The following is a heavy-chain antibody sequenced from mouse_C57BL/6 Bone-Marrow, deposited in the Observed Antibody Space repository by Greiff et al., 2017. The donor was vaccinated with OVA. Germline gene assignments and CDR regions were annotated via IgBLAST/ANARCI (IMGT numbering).Heavy chain of an antibody. CDR1: GFTFSSYG. J-gene: IGHJ3*01. CDR3: ASLLLRAY. Sequence: DVMLVESGGDLVKPGGSLKLSCAASGFTFSSYGMSWVRQTPDKRLEWVATISSGGSYTYYPDSVKGRFTISRDNAKNTLYLQMSSLKSEDTAMYYCASLLLRAYWGQGTLVTVSA. D-gene: IGHD1-1*01. CDR2: ISSGGSYT. V-gene: IGHV5-6*02.